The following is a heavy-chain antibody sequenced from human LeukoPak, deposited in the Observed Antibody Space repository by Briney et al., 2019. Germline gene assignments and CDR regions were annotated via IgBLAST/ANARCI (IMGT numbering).Heavy chain of an antibody. J-gene: IGHJ4*02. CDR1: GFTFSSYA. CDR3: VKDRQIRFLEWLFSY. D-gene: IGHD3-3*01. V-gene: IGHV3-64D*09. Sequence: GGSLRLSCSASGFTFSSYAMHWVRQAPGKGLEYVSAISSNGGSTYYADSVKGRFTISRDNSKNTLYLQMSSLRAVDTAVYYCVKDRQIRFLEWLFSYWGQGTLVTVSS. CDR2: ISSNGGST.